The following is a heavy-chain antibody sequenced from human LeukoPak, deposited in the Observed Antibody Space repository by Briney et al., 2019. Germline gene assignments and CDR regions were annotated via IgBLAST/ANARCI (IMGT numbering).Heavy chain of an antibody. V-gene: IGHV1-46*01. D-gene: IGHD5-18*01. CDR3: ARVSLGYGYDY. Sequence: GASVKVSCKASGYTFTSYYIHWVRQAPGQRLEWMGLINPGGDNTNYAQNFQGRVTMTSDTSARTVYMELSSLRSEDTAVYYCARVSLGYGYDYWGQGTLVTVSS. J-gene: IGHJ4*02. CDR2: INPGGDNT. CDR1: GYTFTSYY.